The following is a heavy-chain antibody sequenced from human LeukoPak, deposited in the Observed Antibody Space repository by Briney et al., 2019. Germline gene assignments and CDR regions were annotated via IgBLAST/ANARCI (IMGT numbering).Heavy chain of an antibody. D-gene: IGHD1-26*01. CDR2: ISGSGGST. Sequence: PGGSLRLSCAASGFTFSSYAMSWVRQAPGKGLEWVSAISGSGGSTYYADSVKGRFTNSRDNSKNTLYLQMNSLRAEDTAVYYCARGGGNYYETIDYWGQGSLVTVSS. J-gene: IGHJ4*02. CDR1: GFTFSSYA. CDR3: ARGGGNYYETIDY. V-gene: IGHV3-23*01.